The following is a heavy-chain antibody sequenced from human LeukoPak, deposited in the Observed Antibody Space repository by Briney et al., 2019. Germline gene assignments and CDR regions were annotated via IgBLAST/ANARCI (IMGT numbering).Heavy chain of an antibody. CDR2: IYYSGST. CDR1: GGSISSSSYY. V-gene: IGHV4-39*07. Sequence: PSETLSLTCTVSGGSISSSSYYWGWIRQPPGKGLEWIGSIYYSGSTYYNPSLKSRVTISVDTSKNQFSLKLSSVTAADTAVYYCARGGYYGMDVWGQATTVTVSS. J-gene: IGHJ6*02. CDR3: ARGGYYGMDV.